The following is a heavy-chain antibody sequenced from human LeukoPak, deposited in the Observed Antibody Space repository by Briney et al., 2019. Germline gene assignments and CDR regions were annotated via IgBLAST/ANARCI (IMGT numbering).Heavy chain of an antibody. CDR2: MNTNSGNT. V-gene: IGHV1-8*01. CDR3: ARGAYYGDYGADY. J-gene: IGHJ4*02. D-gene: IGHD4-17*01. CDR1: GYTFTSYD. Sequence: SVTVSCTASGYTFTSYDMNWVRQAPGKGLEWMGSMNTNSGNTDYAQTFQGRVTITRNTSINTAYMELNSLRAEDAAVYYCARGAYYGDYGADYWGQGTLVTVSS.